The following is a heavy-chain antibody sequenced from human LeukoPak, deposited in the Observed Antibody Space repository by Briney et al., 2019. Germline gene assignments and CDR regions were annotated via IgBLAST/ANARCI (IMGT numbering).Heavy chain of an antibody. CDR1: GFTFSSYW. J-gene: IGHJ5*02. CDR2: INHSGST. Sequence: GSLRLSCAASGFTFSSYWMSWIRQPPGKGLEWIGEINHSGSTNYNPSLKSRVTISVDTSKNQFSLKLSSVTAADTAVYYCAVAARRAANWFDPWGQGTLVTVSS. V-gene: IGHV4-34*08. CDR3: AVAARRAANWFDP. D-gene: IGHD6-6*01.